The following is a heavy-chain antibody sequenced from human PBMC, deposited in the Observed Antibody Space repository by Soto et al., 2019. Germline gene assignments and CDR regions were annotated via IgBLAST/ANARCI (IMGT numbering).Heavy chain of an antibody. V-gene: IGHV1-58*01. D-gene: IGHD3-22*01. J-gene: IGHJ5*02. Sequence: QMQLVQSGPEVKKPGTSVKVSCKASGFTFTSSAVQWVRQARGQRLEWIGWIVVGSGNTNYAQKFQERVTITRDMSTSTAYMELSSLRAEDRAVYYCAADPTYYDSSGYYPNWFDPWGQGTLVTVSS. CDR1: GFTFTSSA. CDR3: AADPTYYDSSGYYPNWFDP. CDR2: IVVGSGNT.